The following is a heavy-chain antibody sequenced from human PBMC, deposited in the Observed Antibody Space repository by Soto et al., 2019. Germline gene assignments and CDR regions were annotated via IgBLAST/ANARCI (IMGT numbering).Heavy chain of an antibody. CDR2: IVPIFGTA. CDR3: ARGARGYSSKWFDP. D-gene: IGHD5-18*01. CDR1: GGTFSSYA. Sequence: SVKVSCKASGGTFSSYAISWVRQAPGQGLEWMGGIVPIFGTANYAQKFQGRVTITADESTSTAYMELSSLRSEDTAVYYCARGARGYSSKWFDPWGQGTLVTVSS. J-gene: IGHJ5*02. V-gene: IGHV1-69*13.